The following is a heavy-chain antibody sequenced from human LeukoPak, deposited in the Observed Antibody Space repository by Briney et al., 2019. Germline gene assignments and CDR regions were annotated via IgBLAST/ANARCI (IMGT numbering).Heavy chain of an antibody. CDR3: ARDPAVAEDY. CDR1: GYTFTGYY. CDR2: INPNSGVT. V-gene: IGHV1-2*06. Sequence: ASVKVSCKASGYTFTGYYMHWVRQAPGQGLELMGRINPNSGVTNYAQKLQGRVTMTTDTSTSTAYMELRSLRSDDTAVYYCARDPAVAEDYWGQGTLVTVSS. D-gene: IGHD6-19*01. J-gene: IGHJ4*02.